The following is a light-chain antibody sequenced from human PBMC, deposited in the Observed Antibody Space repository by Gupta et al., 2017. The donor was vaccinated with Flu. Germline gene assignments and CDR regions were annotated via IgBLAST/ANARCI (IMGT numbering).Light chain of an antibody. CDR1: QDVGRW. CDR3: LQGNSFPFS. CDR2: AGS. Sequence: DIQMTQSPSSVSASVGDRVTITCRASQDVGRWLAWYQQKPGKAPKFLIYAGSSLESGVPSRFSGSGSGTDFALTVSSLQPEDFATYYCLQGNSFPFSFGYGTKEGIK. V-gene: IGKV1-12*01. J-gene: IGKJ3*01.